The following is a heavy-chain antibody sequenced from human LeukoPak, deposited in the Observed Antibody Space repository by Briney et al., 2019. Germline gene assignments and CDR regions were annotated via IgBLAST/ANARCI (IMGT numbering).Heavy chain of an antibody. Sequence: SETLSLTCAVYGGSFGGYYWSWIRQPPGKGLEWIGEINHSGSTNYNPSLKSRVTISVDTSKNQFSLKLSSVTAADTAVYYCARGGGSYYVDYWGQGTLVTVSS. D-gene: IGHD1-26*01. J-gene: IGHJ4*02. CDR1: GGSFGGYY. CDR2: INHSGST. CDR3: ARGGGSYYVDY. V-gene: IGHV4-34*01.